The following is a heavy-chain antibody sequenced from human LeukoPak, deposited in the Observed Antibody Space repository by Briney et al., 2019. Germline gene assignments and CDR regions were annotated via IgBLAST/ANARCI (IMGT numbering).Heavy chain of an antibody. CDR2: IYNGVPT. CDR1: GAPISRFY. V-gene: IGHV4-4*09. J-gene: IGHJ4*02. Sequence: SETPSLTCTTSGAPISRFYWSCVRQPPGKGLEWIGNIYNGVPTFFNPSLKSRVTLSVDTSKTQFSLQLASVTAADTAVYYCVQTTGWPGFDYWGQGILVTVSS. CDR3: VQTTGWPGFDY. D-gene: IGHD6-19*01.